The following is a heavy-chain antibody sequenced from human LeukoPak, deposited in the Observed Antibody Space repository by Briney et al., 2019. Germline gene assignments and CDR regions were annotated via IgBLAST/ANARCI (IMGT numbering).Heavy chain of an antibody. J-gene: IGHJ5*02. Sequence: ASVKVSCKASGYTFTSHYMHWMRQAPGQGLEWMGWISAYNGNTNYAQKLQGRVTMTTDTSTSTAYMELRSLRSDDTAVYYCARRNKANWFDPWGQGTLVTVSS. CDR3: ARRNKANWFDP. CDR1: GYTFTSHY. V-gene: IGHV1-18*04. D-gene: IGHD2/OR15-2a*01. CDR2: ISAYNGNT.